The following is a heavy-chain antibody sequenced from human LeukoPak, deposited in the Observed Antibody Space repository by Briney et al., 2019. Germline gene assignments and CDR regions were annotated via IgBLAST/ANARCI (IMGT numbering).Heavy chain of an antibody. D-gene: IGHD2-21*02. CDR2: IHSSGRI. J-gene: IGHJ3*02. V-gene: IGHV4-4*07. CDR1: GGFISVHY. CDR3: ARDLDCGGDCSSDAFDI. Sequence: SETLSLTCTVSGGFISVHYWSWLRQSAGKRLEWIGRIHSSGRINYNPSLKSRVTMSVDTSKNEFSLNLNSVTAADTAVYFCARDLDCGGDCSSDAFDIWGQGTMVTVSS.